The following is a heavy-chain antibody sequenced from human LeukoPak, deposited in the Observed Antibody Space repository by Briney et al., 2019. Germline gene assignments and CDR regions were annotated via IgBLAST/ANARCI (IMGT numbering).Heavy chain of an antibody. V-gene: IGHV3-11*04. CDR1: GFSFSNYF. CDR3: AREASGNYHVFDS. J-gene: IGHJ4*02. D-gene: IGHD1-26*01. Sequence: PGGSLGLSCEASGFSFSNYFMSWIRQAPGKGLEWVSYITNSGRSTNYADAVKGRFTISRDNAKKSIYLEMTDLRAEDTGVYYCAREASGNYHVFDSWGQGTLVTVSS. CDR2: ITNSGRST.